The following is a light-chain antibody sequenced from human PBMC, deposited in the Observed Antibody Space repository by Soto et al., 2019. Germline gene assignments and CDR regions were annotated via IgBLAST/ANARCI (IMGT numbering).Light chain of an antibody. V-gene: IGKV3-15*01. J-gene: IGKJ1*01. CDR1: QSVSSN. CDR3: QQYNNWPFPSWT. CDR2: GAS. Sequence: EIVMTQSPATLSVSPGERATLSCRASQSVSSNLAWYQQKPGQAPRLLIYGASTMATGIPARFRGSGSGTEVTPTISSLKSEDFAVYYCQQYNNWPFPSWTFGQGTKVEIK.